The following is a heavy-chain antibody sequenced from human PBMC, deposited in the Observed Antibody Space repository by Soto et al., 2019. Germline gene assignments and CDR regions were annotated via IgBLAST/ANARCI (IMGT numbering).Heavy chain of an antibody. D-gene: IGHD6-6*01. CDR3: ARVHEYSSSPRRLRDYYYGMDV. J-gene: IGHJ6*02. V-gene: IGHV1-69*13. CDR2: IIPIFGTA. Sequence: SVKVSCKASGGTFSSYAISWVRQAPGQGLEWMGGIIPIFGTANYAQKFQGRVTITADESTSAAYMELSSLRSEDTAVYYCARVHEYSSSPRRLRDYYYGMDVWGQGTTVTVSS. CDR1: GGTFSSYA.